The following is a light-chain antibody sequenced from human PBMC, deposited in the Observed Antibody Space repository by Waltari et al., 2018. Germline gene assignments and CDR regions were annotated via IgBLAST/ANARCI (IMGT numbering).Light chain of an antibody. CDR1: QSISDW. CDR2: KAF. Sequence: DIQMTQSPSTLSASVGDRITITCRASQSISDWLAWYQQKPGKDPKVLIYKAFTLESGVPSRFGGSGFGTEFTLTISSLQPDDFATYYCQQYNTFSVTFGGGTKVEIK. V-gene: IGKV1-5*03. J-gene: IGKJ4*01. CDR3: QQYNTFSVT.